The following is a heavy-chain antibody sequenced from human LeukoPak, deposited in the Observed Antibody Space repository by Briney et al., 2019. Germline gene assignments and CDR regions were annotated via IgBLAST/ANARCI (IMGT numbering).Heavy chain of an antibody. CDR3: VRPKHSSISWLHYGMDV. D-gene: IGHD3-3*02. CDR2: IYSDGRT. J-gene: IGHJ6*02. Sequence: GGSQRLSCAASGFSVSSSHLTWVRQAPGKGPEWVSLIYSDGRTYYADSVRGRFTISRDISKNTLYLQMNSLRVEDTAVFYCVRPKHSSISWLHYGMDVWGQGTTVIVSS. V-gene: IGHV3-66*04. CDR1: GFSVSSSH.